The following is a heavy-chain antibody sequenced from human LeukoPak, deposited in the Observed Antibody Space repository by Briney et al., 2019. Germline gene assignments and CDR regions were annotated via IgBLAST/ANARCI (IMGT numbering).Heavy chain of an antibody. Sequence: PSETLSLTCTVSGGSISYSCWSWFRQAPGKGLEWIGLIHDTGTTIYNPSLRGRVTVSVETSKKRFSLKLSSVTAADTAVYYCARSYFSGWLIGYWGQGTLVTVSS. J-gene: IGHJ4*02. D-gene: IGHD6-19*01. CDR1: GGSISYSC. CDR2: IHDTGTT. CDR3: ARSYFSGWLIGY. V-gene: IGHV4-59*08.